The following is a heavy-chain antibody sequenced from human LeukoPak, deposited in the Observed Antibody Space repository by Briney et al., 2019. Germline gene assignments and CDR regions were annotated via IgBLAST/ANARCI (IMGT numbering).Heavy chain of an antibody. CDR1: GFTFSSYS. Sequence: RAGGSLRLSCAASGFTFSSYSMNWVRRAPGKGLEWVSSISSSSSYIYYADSVKGRFTISRDNAKNSLYLQMNSLRAEDTAVYYCAKLLPGIVGASRAEDYWGQGTLVTVSS. D-gene: IGHD1-26*01. V-gene: IGHV3-21*01. CDR2: ISSSSSYI. J-gene: IGHJ4*02. CDR3: AKLLPGIVGASRAEDY.